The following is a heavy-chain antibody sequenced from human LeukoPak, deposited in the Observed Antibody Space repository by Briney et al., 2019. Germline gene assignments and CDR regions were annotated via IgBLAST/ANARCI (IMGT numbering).Heavy chain of an antibody. CDR2: ISHDGSNK. D-gene: IGHD3-16*01. J-gene: IGHJ6*02. CDR1: GFTFSSYS. Sequence: GGSLGLSCAASGFTFSSYSMHWVRQAPGKGLEWVAVISHDGSNKDYADSVKGRITISRDNSKKTLYLQMNSLRVEDTAMYYCARDAGGFRLGELYHYYYYGMDVWGQGTPVTVSS. V-gene: IGHV3-30*04. CDR3: ARDAGGFRLGELYHYYYYGMDV.